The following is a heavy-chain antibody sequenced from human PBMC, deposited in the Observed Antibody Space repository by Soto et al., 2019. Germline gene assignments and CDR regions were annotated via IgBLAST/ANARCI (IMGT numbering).Heavy chain of an antibody. V-gene: IGHV4-59*01. Sequence: QVQLQESGPGLVKPSETLSLTCTVSGGSISTYYWSWIRQPPSKGLAWIGYTNYSGSTNYNPSLKTRVIISVDMSKNQFSLKLSSVTAADTAVYYCARVHPSYSDGSNDLDSWVQGTLVTVSS. D-gene: IGHD6-13*01. CDR1: GGSISTYY. CDR3: ARVHPSYSDGSNDLDS. CDR2: TNYSGST. J-gene: IGHJ4*02.